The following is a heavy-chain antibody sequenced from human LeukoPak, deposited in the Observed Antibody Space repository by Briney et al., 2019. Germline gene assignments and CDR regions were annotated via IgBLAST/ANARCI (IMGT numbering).Heavy chain of an antibody. CDR3: AKHESGSSVWFDP. Sequence: SETLSLICNVSGGSFGGTTYYGAWIRQPPGKGLEWIGSIHYTGSTYYNPSLSSRVAIFGDTSTNQFSLRLNSVTAADTAVYYCAKHESGSSVWFDPWGQGTLVTVSS. V-gene: IGHV4-39*01. J-gene: IGHJ5*02. CDR1: GGSFGGTTYY. CDR2: IHYTGST. D-gene: IGHD6-6*01.